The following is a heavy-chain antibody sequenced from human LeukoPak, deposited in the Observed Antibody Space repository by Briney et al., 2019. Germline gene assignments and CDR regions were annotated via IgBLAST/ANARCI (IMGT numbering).Heavy chain of an antibody. CDR1: GYTFTSYG. Sequence: GASVKVSCKASGYTFTSYGISWVRQAPGQGPEWMGWISAYNGNTNYAQKLQGRVTMTTDTSTSTAYMELRSLRSDDTAVYYCARGPWDYYDSSGPPVPDYWGQGTLVTVSS. V-gene: IGHV1-18*01. CDR3: ARGPWDYYDSSGPPVPDY. CDR2: ISAYNGNT. J-gene: IGHJ4*02. D-gene: IGHD3-22*01.